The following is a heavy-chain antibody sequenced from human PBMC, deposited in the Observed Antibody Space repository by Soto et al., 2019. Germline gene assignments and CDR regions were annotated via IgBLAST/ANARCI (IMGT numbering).Heavy chain of an antibody. Sequence: QVQLVQSGAEVTKPGASVKVSCKASGYTFTSYDINWVRQATGQGLEWMGWMSPNSGATGDAQKLQGRVTMTRDTSISTAYVELSNLRSEDTAIYYCARGVDAGVDVWGQGSTVTVSS. CDR2: MSPNSGAT. J-gene: IGHJ6*02. CDR3: ARGVDAGVDV. CDR1: GYTFTSYD. V-gene: IGHV1-8*01. D-gene: IGHD1-1*01.